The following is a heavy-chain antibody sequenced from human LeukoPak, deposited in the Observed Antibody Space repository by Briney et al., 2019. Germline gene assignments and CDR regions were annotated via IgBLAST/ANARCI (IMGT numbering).Heavy chain of an antibody. CDR2: ISYDGSDK. J-gene: IGHJ4*02. CDR1: GFTFNSYA. V-gene: IGHV3-30-3*01. D-gene: IGHD3-22*01. Sequence: GGSLRLSCAASGFTFNSYAMHWVHQAPGRGLEWVAVISYDGSDKYYADSVKGRFTISRDNSKNTLYLQMNSLRADDTAVYYCARDGRNYYDRSGYYSALAYWGQGTLVTVSS. CDR3: ARDGRNYYDRSGYYSALAY.